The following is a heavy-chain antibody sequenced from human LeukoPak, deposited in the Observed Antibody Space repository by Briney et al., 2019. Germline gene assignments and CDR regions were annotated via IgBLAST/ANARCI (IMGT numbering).Heavy chain of an antibody. CDR1: GGSISSYY. V-gene: IGHV4-59*08. J-gene: IGHJ5*02. D-gene: IGHD3-10*01. CDR2: IYYSGST. Sequence: SETLSLTCTVSGGSISSYYWSWIRQPPGKGLEWIGYIYYSGSTNYNPSLKSRVTISVDTSKNQFSLKLSSVTAADTAVYYCARQTDYYGSGSYTGNWFDPCGQGTLVTVSS. CDR3: ARQTDYYGSGSYTGNWFDP.